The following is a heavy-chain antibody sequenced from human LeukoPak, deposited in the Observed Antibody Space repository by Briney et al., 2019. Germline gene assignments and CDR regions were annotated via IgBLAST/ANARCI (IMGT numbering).Heavy chain of an antibody. CDR1: GGSFSAYY. J-gene: IGHJ4*02. D-gene: IGHD1-26*01. Sequence: PSETLSLTCAVYGGSFSAYYWSWIRQSPGKGLEWIGEIHHSENTNYNPSLKSRVTISVDTSKNQFSLKLSSVTAADTAVYYCARVSGSYYSYYFDYWGQGTLVTVSS. CDR3: ARVSGSYYSYYFDY. V-gene: IGHV4-34*01. CDR2: IHHSENT.